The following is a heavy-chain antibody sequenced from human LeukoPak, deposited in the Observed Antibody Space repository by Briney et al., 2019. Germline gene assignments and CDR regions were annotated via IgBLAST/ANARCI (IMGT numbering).Heavy chain of an antibody. CDR1: GFTFSSYA. J-gene: IGHJ4*02. Sequence: HPGGSLRLSCAASGFTFSSYAMSWVRQAPGKGLEWVSAISGSGGSTYYADSVKGRFTISRDNSKNTLYLQMNSLRAEDTAVYYCATTPGDIVVVVAAFDHWGQGTLVTVSS. CDR3: ATTPGDIVVVVAAFDH. V-gene: IGHV3-23*01. CDR2: ISGSGGST. D-gene: IGHD2-15*01.